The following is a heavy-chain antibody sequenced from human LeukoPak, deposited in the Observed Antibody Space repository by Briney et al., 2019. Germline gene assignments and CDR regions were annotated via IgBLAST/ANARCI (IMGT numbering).Heavy chain of an antibody. V-gene: IGHV1-8*01. Sequence: RASVKVSCKSFGYTFTSYDINWVRQATGQGLEWMGWMNPNSGNTGYAQKFQGRVTMTRNTSISTAYMELSSLRSEDTAVYYCAKDRVPAAIAAYYMDVWGKGTTVTVSS. CDR1: GYTFTSYD. D-gene: IGHD2-2*01. CDR2: MNPNSGNT. CDR3: AKDRVPAAIAAYYMDV. J-gene: IGHJ6*03.